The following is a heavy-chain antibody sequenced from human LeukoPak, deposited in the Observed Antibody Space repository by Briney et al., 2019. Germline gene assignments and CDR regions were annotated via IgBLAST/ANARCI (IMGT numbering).Heavy chain of an antibody. D-gene: IGHD3-10*01. CDR1: GGTFSSYA. J-gene: IGHJ4*02. CDR3: ASGDSSTGRFDY. CDR2: IIPIFGTA. V-gene: IGHV1-69*05. Sequence: SVKVSCKASGGTFSSYAISWVRQAPGQGLEWMGGIIPIFGTANYAQKFQGRVTITTDESTSTAYMELSSLRSEDTAVYYCASGDSSTGRFDYWGQGTLVTVSS.